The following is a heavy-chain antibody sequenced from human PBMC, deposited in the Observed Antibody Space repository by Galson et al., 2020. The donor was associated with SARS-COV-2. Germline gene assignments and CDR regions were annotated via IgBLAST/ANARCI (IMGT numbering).Heavy chain of an antibody. CDR1: GFTFSSYE. CDR2: ISSSGSTI. D-gene: IGHD4-17*01. J-gene: IGHJ4*02. V-gene: IGHV3-48*03. CDR3: ARDPDYGDYNFDY. Sequence: GGSLRLSCAASGFTFSSYEMNWVRQAPGTGLEWVSYISSSGSTIYYADSVKGRFTISRDNAKNSLYLQMNSLRAEDTAVYYCARDPDYGDYNFDYWGQGTLVTVSS.